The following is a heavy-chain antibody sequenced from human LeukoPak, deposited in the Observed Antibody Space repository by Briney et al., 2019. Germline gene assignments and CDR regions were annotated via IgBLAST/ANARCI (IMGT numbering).Heavy chain of an antibody. CDR3: ARDLGYEVAGPIDY. CDR1: GFTFSSYS. J-gene: IGHJ4*02. D-gene: IGHD2-15*01. V-gene: IGHV3-21*01. CDR2: ISSSSSYI. Sequence: GGSLRLSCAASGFTFSSYSMNWVRQAPGRGLEWVSSISSSSSYIYYADSVKGRFTISRDNAKNSLYLQMNSLRAEDTAVYYCARDLGYEVAGPIDYWGQGTLVTVSS.